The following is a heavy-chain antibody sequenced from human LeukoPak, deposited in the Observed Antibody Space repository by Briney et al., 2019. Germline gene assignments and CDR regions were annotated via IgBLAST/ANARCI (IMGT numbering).Heavy chain of an antibody. CDR1: GFTFSSYW. CDR3: ARVPSRPNIWPPRPTLYYFDY. CDR2: IKQDGSEK. J-gene: IGHJ4*02. V-gene: IGHV3-7*01. Sequence: GGSLRLSCAASGFTFSSYWMSWVRQAPGKGLEWVANIKQDGSEKYYVDSVKGRFTISRDNAKNSLYLQMNSLRAEDTAVYYCARVPSRPNIWPPRPTLYYFDYWGQGTLVTVSS.